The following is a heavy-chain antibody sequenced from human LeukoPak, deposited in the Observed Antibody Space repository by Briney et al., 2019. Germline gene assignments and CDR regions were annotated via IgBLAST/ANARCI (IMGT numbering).Heavy chain of an antibody. Sequence: PSQTLSLTCAVSGGSISSGGYSWSWIRQPPGKGLEWIGYIYYSGSTYYNPSLKSRVTISVDTSKNQFSLKLSSVTAADTAVYYCARVGYCSGGSCTYFDYWGQGTLVTVSS. V-gene: IGHV4-30-4*07. D-gene: IGHD2-15*01. J-gene: IGHJ4*02. CDR2: IYYSGST. CDR1: GGSISSGGYS. CDR3: ARVGYCSGGSCTYFDY.